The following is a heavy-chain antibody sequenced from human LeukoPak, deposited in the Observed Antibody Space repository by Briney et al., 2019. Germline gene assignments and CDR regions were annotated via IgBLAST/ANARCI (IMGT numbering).Heavy chain of an antibody. CDR3: ASSKYYYGSSGYPYFDY. J-gene: IGHJ4*02. CDR1: GGTFSSYA. CDR2: IIPILGIA. Sequence: GASVKVSCKASGGTFSSYAISWVRQAPGQGLEWMGRIIPILGIANYAQKFQGRVTITADKSTSTAYMELSSLRSEDTAVYYCASSKYYYGSSGYPYFDYWGQGTLVTVSS. V-gene: IGHV1-69*04. D-gene: IGHD3-22*01.